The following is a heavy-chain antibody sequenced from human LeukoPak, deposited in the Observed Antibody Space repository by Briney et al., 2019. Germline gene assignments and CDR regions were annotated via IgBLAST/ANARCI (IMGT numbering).Heavy chain of an antibody. CDR1: GGSISSGDYY. V-gene: IGHV4-30-4*01. J-gene: IGHJ2*01. Sequence: SQTLSLTCTVSGGSISSGDYYWSWLRQPPGKGLEWIGYIYYSGSTYYNPSLKSRVTISVDTSKNQFSLKLSSVTAADTAVYYCARGAYCSGGSCYYWYFDLWGRGTQVTVSS. CDR3: ARGAYCSGGSCYYWYFDL. CDR2: IYYSGST. D-gene: IGHD2-15*01.